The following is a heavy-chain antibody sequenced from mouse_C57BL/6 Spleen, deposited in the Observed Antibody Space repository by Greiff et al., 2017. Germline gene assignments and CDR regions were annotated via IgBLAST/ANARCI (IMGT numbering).Heavy chain of an antibody. CDR3: ARGGDYYGYDNWYFDV. Sequence: QVQLQQPGAELVRPGSSVKLSCKASGYTFTSYWMDWVKQRPGQGLEWIGNIYPSDSETHYNPKFKDKATLTVDKSSSTAYLQLSILTSEDSAVYYCARGGDYYGYDNWYFDVWGTGTTVTVSS. CDR2: IYPSDSET. D-gene: IGHD2-2*01. CDR1: GYTFTSYW. V-gene: IGHV1-61*01. J-gene: IGHJ1*03.